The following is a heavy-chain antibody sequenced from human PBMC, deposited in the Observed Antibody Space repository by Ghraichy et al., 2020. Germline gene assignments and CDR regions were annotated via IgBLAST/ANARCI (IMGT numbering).Heavy chain of an antibody. V-gene: IGHV4-34*01. J-gene: IGHJ3*02. CDR2: INHSGST. Sequence: SETLSLTCAVYGGSFSGYYWSWIRQPPGKGLEWIGEINHSGSTNYNPSLKSRVTISVDTSKNQFSLKLSSVTAADTAVYYCARELRFLEWLLPEFDAFDIWGQGTMVTVSS. D-gene: IGHD3-3*01. CDR3: ARELRFLEWLLPEFDAFDI. CDR1: GGSFSGYY.